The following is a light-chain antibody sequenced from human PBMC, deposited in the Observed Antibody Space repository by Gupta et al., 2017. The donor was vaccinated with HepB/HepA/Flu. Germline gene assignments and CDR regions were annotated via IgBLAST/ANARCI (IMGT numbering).Light chain of an antibody. CDR3: LQVYTYPRT. Sequence: RASQGIRSDLGWYQQKPGRAPKLLIYDASTLQSGVPPRFSGSGSGTDFTLTISSLQPEDFATYYCLQVYTYPRTFGGGTKVDI. V-gene: IGKV1-6*01. CDR2: DAS. CDR1: QGIRSD. J-gene: IGKJ4*01.